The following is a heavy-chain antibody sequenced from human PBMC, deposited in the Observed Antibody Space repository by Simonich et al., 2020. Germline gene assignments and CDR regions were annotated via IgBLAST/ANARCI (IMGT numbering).Heavy chain of an antibody. V-gene: IGHV4-34*01. D-gene: IGHD1-1*01. CDR2: INHSGNT. J-gene: IGHJ3*02. CDR1: GGSFSGYY. Sequence: QVQLQQWRAGLLKPSETLSLTCAVYGGSFSGYYWSWIRQPPGKGLEWIGEINHSGNTNYNPSLKSRVTISVDTSKNQFSLKLSSVTAADTAVYYCARGKGWKNAFDIWGQGTMVTVSS. CDR3: ARGKGWKNAFDI.